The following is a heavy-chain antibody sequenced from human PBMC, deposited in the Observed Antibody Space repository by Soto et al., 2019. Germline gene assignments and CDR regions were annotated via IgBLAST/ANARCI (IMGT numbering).Heavy chain of an antibody. Sequence: QVQLVESGGGVVQPGSSLRLSCAASGFTFRNYGMHWVRQAPGKGLEWVALISYDGSDKYYGDSVKGRFTISRDSSKNTLFLDXSXXXXXDTAVYYCXKVGSYGYGSNSDVEYWGQGTLVTVSS. CDR1: GFTFRNYG. J-gene: IGHJ4*02. V-gene: IGHV3-30*18. CDR3: XKVGSYGYGSNSDVEY. CDR2: ISYDGSDK. D-gene: IGHD5-18*01.